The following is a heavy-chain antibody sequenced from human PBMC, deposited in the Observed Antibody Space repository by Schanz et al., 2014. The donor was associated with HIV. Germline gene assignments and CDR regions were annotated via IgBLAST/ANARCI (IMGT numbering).Heavy chain of an antibody. Sequence: EVQLLEFGGGSVRPGESLRLSCLASGFTFNNYAMSWVRQAPGKGLEWVAVINWNGDTTYYADSVKGRFTISRDNSNNVLFLHMPTLRAEDTATYYCAKEWYYGSGSMDYGLDVWGQGTTVTVSS. CDR2: INWNGDTT. D-gene: IGHD3-10*01. V-gene: IGHV3-23*01. J-gene: IGHJ6*02. CDR3: AKEWYYGSGSMDYGLDV. CDR1: GFTFNNYA.